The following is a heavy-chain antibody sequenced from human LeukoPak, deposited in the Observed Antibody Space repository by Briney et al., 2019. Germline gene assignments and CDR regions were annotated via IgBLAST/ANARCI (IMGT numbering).Heavy chain of an antibody. CDR1: GGTFSSYA. J-gene: IGHJ4*02. CDR3: ARGPITTRSHFDY. D-gene: IGHD3-22*01. Sequence: SVKVSCEASGGTFSSYAISWVRQAPGQGLEWMGGIIPIFATANYAQKFQGRVTITADESTSTAYMELSSLRSEDTAVYYCARGPITTRSHFDYWGQGTLVTVSS. CDR2: IIPIFATA. V-gene: IGHV1-69*13.